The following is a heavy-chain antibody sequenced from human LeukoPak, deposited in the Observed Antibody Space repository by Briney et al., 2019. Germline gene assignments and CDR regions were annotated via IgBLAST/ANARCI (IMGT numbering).Heavy chain of an antibody. D-gene: IGHD3-22*01. V-gene: IGHV3-48*01. CDR2: ISSSSSTI. Sequence: PGGSLRLSCAASGFTFDDYGMNWVRQAPGKGLEWVSYISSSSSTIYYADSVKGRFTISRDNAKNSLYLQMNSLRAEDTAVYYCARSPYYYDSSGYYYAPDAFDIWGQGTMVTVSS. J-gene: IGHJ3*02. CDR3: ARSPYYYDSSGYYYAPDAFDI. CDR1: GFTFDDYG.